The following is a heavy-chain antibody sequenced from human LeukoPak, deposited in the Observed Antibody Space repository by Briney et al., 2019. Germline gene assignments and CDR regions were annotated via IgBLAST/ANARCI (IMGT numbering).Heavy chain of an antibody. CDR2: ISSSSYI. D-gene: IGHD3-10*01. V-gene: IGHV3-21*01. Sequence: GGSLRFSCAASGFTFSSYSMNWVRQAPGKGLEWVSCISSSSYIYYADSVKGRFTISRDNAKNSLYLQMNSLRAEDTAVYYCARDRRYYGSGNEGWFDPWGQGTLVTVSS. CDR1: GFTFSSYS. J-gene: IGHJ5*02. CDR3: ARDRRYYGSGNEGWFDP.